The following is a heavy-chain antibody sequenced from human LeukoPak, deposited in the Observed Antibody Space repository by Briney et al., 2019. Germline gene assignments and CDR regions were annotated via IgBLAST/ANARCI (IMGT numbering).Heavy chain of an antibody. CDR3: TRGRNSAFDY. J-gene: IGHJ4*01. CDR2: TYYGSKWSN. Sequence: SQTLSLTCVISGDSVSSNGVAWNWVRQSPSRGLEWLGRTYYGSKWSNDYALSVKSRITINPDTSKNQFSLQLNSVTPEDTAVYYCTRGRNSAFDYWGHGTLVTVSS. V-gene: IGHV6-1*01. CDR1: GDSVSSNGVA. D-gene: IGHD1-14*01.